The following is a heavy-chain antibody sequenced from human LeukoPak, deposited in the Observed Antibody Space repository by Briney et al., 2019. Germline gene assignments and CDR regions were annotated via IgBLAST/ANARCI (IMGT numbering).Heavy chain of an antibody. Sequence: GGSLRLSCAASGFTFSSYAMTWVRQAPGKGLEWVSTISNGGGSTYYADSVKGRFTISRDNSKNTLYLQMNSLRAEDTAVYYCARRAASSGYYFDQWGQGTLVTVSS. CDR3: ARRAASSGYYFDQ. D-gene: IGHD6-19*01. J-gene: IGHJ4*02. V-gene: IGHV3-23*01. CDR1: GFTFSSYA. CDR2: ISNGGGST.